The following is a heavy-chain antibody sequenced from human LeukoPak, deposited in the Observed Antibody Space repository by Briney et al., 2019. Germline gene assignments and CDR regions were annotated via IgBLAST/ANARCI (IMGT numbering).Heavy chain of an antibody. V-gene: IGHV4-39*01. D-gene: IGHD3-3*01. Sequence: SETLSLTCTVSGGSISTYSYYWGWIRQPPGKGLEWIGSIYYSGSTYYNPSLKSRVTISVDTSKNQFSLRLSSVTATDTAVYYCATNPTIFGVVIPPDYWGQGTLVTVSS. CDR2: IYYSGST. J-gene: IGHJ4*02. CDR1: GGSISTYSYY. CDR3: ATNPTIFGVVIPPDY.